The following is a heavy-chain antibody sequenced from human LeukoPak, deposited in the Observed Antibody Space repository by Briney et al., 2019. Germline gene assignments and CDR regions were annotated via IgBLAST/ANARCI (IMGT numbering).Heavy chain of an antibody. CDR1: GGSISSYY. J-gene: IGHJ3*02. CDR3: ARRQCGYDGLWPFDI. CDR2: IYYSGST. D-gene: IGHD5-12*01. Sequence: PSQTLSLTCTVSGGSISSYYWSWIRQPPGKGLEWIGCIYYSGSTNYNPSLKSRVTISVDTSKNQFSLKLTSMTAADTAVYYCARRQCGYDGLWPFDIWGQGTMVTVSS. V-gene: IGHV4-59*08.